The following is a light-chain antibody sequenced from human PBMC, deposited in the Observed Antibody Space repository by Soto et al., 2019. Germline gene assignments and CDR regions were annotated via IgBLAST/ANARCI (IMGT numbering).Light chain of an antibody. CDR1: QSVSSSY. V-gene: IGKV3-20*01. Sequence: EIVLTQSPGTLSLSPGERATLSCRASQSVSSSYLAWYQQKPGQAPRLLIYGASSRATGIPDRFSGSGSGTDFTLNISRLEPEDFAMYYCQQYGSSPVTFGPGTQVDIK. J-gene: IGKJ3*01. CDR2: GAS. CDR3: QQYGSSPVT.